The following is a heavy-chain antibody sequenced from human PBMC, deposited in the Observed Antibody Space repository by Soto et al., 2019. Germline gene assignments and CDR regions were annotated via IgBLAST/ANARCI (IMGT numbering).Heavy chain of an antibody. CDR3: AREPTTSGNYFDY. CDR1: GFTFISYD. CDR2: MGTAGDT. V-gene: IGHV3-13*01. D-gene: IGHD1-1*01. Sequence: EVQLVESGGGLVQPGGPLSLPVAASGFTFISYDMHGARQATGKGLEWVSAMGTAGDTYYPGSVKGRFTISRENAKNSLYLQMNSLRAEDTAVYYCAREPTTSGNYFDYWGQGTLVTVSS. J-gene: IGHJ4*02.